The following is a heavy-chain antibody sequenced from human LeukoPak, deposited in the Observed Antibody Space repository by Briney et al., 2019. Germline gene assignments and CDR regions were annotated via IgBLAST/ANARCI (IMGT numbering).Heavy chain of an antibody. CDR1: GFTFSDYT. D-gene: IGHD2-2*01. J-gene: IGHJ4*02. V-gene: IGHV3-30*02. CDR3: ARGVTSWPQGPYHFDY. Sequence: GSLRLSCAVSGFTFSDYTMNWVRQAPGKGLEWVASIESNGNEKYYSDSLKDRFTISRDNSKNTLYLQMSTVRPEDTAVFYCARGVTSWPQGPYHFDYWGQGILITVSS. CDR2: IESNGNEK.